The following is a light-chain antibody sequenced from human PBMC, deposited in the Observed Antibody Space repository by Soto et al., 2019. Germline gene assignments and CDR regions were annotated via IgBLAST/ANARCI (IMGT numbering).Light chain of an antibody. J-gene: IGKJ2*01. V-gene: IGKV1-5*01. CDR3: QQYKSYPGYT. Sequence: DIQMTQSPSTLSASVGDRVTITCRASQSISSWLAWYQQKPGKAPKILIYDASSLESGVPSRFSGSGSGTEFALTISSLQPYDFATYYCQQYKSYPGYTFGQGTKLEIK. CDR1: QSISSW. CDR2: DAS.